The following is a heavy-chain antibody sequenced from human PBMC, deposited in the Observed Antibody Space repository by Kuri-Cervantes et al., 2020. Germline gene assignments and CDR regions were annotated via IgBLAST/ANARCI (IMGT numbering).Heavy chain of an antibody. CDR1: GGSISSGGYS. CDR3: ARGRRVFQWLVQGEGNWFDP. V-gene: IGHV4-30-2*01. D-gene: IGHD6-19*01. J-gene: IGHJ5*02. CDR2: IYHSGST. Sequence: SETLSLTCAVSGGSISSGGYSWSWIRQPPGKGLEWIGYIYHSGSTYYNPSLKSRVTISVDTSKNQFSLKLSSVTAADTAVYYCARGRRVFQWLVQGEGNWFDPWDQGTLVTVSS.